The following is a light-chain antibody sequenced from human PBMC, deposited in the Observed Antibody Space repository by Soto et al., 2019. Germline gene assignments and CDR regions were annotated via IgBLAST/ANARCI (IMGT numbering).Light chain of an antibody. CDR2: DAS. J-gene: IGKJ2*01. V-gene: IGKV1-5*01. Sequence: DIQMTQSPSTLSASVGDRVTITCRASQSIGSSLAWYQQKPGKGPKLLIYDASTLESGVPSRFSGSGFGTEFALTISSLKPDDFATFYCQQYNSYGTFGQGTKLEI. CDR3: QQYNSYGT. CDR1: QSIGSS.